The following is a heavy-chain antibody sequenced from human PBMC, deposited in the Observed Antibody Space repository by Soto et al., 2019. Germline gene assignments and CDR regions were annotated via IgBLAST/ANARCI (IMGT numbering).Heavy chain of an antibody. CDR2: IYYSGST. Sequence: PSETLSLTCTVSGGSISSYYCSWIRQPPGKGLEWIGYIYYSGSTNYNPSLKSRVTISVDTSKNQFSLKLSSVTAADTAVYYCARGITIFEGYFDYWGQGTLVTVSS. D-gene: IGHD3-3*01. J-gene: IGHJ4*02. CDR1: GGSISSYY. CDR3: ARGITIFEGYFDY. V-gene: IGHV4-59*01.